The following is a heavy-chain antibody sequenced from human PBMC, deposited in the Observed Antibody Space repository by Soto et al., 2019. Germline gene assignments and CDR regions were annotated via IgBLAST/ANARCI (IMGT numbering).Heavy chain of an antibody. Sequence: PSETLSLTCTVSGGSISSGGYYWSWIRQHPGKGLEWIGYIYYSGSTYYNPSLKSRVTISVDTSKNQFSLKLSSVTAADTAVYYCARIYGGSSIHFDYWGQGTLVTVSS. D-gene: IGHD2-15*01. V-gene: IGHV4-31*03. CDR2: IYYSGST. J-gene: IGHJ4*02. CDR3: ARIYGGSSIHFDY. CDR1: GGSISSGGYY.